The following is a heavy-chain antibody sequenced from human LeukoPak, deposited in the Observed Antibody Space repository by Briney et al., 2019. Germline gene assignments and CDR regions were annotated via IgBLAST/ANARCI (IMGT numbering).Heavy chain of an antibody. CDR3: ARGGYYNALTGYYPTDY. CDR2: IYYNGST. D-gene: IGHD3-9*01. Sequence: SQTLSLTCTVSGDSISSGDYYWSWIRQTPGKGLEWIGYIYYNGSTYYNPSLKSRVTISVDASKNQFSLKLSSVTAADTAVYYCARGGYYNALTGYYPTDYWGQGTLVTVSS. CDR1: GDSISSGDYY. J-gene: IGHJ4*02. V-gene: IGHV4-30-4*01.